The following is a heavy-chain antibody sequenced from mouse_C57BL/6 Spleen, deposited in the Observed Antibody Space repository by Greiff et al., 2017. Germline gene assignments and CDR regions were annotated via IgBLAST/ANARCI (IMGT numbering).Heavy chain of an antibody. Sequence: VQLKESGAELVRPGASVTLSCKASGYTFTDYEMHWVKQTPVHGLEWIGAIDPETGGTAYNQKFKGKAILTADKSSSTAYMELRSLTSEDSAVYYCTRSGSSPYAMDYWGQGTSVTVSS. J-gene: IGHJ4*01. CDR3: TRSGSSPYAMDY. V-gene: IGHV1-15*01. D-gene: IGHD1-1*01. CDR1: GYTFTDYE. CDR2: IDPETGGT.